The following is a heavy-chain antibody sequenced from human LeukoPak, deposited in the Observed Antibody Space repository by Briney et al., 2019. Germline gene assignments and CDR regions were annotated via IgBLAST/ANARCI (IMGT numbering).Heavy chain of an antibody. V-gene: IGHV3-21*01. CDR2: ISSSSSYI. CDR3: ARSGGWDFDY. Sequence: GGSLRLSCAASGFTFSSYSMNWVRQAPGKGLEWVSSISSSSSYIYYADSVKGRFTITRDNAKNSLYLQMNSLRAEDTAVYYCARSGGWDFDYWGQGTLVTVSS. J-gene: IGHJ4*02. CDR1: GFTFSSYS. D-gene: IGHD3-16*01.